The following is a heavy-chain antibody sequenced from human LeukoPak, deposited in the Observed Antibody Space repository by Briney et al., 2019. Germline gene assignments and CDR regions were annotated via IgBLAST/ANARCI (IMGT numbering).Heavy chain of an antibody. Sequence: SETLSLTCTVSGGSISSYYWSWIRQPPGKELEWIGYIYYSGSTNYNPSLKSRVTISVDTSKNQFSLKLSSVTAADTAVYYCASRGYYYGSGGRNYWGQGTLVTVSS. CDR3: ASRGYYYGSGGRNY. CDR1: GGSISSYY. J-gene: IGHJ4*02. V-gene: IGHV4-59*12. CDR2: IYYSGST. D-gene: IGHD3-10*01.